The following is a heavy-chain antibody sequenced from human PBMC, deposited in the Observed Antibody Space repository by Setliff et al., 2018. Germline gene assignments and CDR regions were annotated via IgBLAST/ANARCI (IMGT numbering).Heavy chain of an antibody. J-gene: IGHJ5*02. CDR2: IRHDGNNK. CDR3: AKDPNGDFFGAFDT. D-gene: IGHD4-17*01. V-gene: IGHV3-30*02. Sequence: GESLKISCAASGFVFGTYGMHWVRQAPGKGLEWVTFIRHDGNNKYYSDSVKGRFTISRDNSKNTLYLQMNGLRAEDSALYYCAKDPNGDFFGAFDTWGQGALVTVSS. CDR1: GFVFGTYG.